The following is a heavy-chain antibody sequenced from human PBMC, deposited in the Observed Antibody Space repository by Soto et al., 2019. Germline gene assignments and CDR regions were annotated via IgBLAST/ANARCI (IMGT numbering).Heavy chain of an antibody. D-gene: IGHD3-10*02. CDR3: AREAYDRADY. J-gene: IGHJ4*02. CDR1: GYSISSGYH. Sequence: SETPSLTCDVSGYSISSGYHWGWNRQPPGKGLEWIGSIYHSGTSYYNPSLMSRVSISVDTSKNQFSLKVTSVTAADTAVYYCAREAYDRADYWGQGTQVTVSS. CDR2: IYHSGTS. V-gene: IGHV4-38-2*02.